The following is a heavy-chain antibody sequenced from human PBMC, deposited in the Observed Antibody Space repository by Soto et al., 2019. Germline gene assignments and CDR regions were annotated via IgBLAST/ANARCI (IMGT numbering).Heavy chain of an antibody. Sequence: ASVKVSCKASGYTFTSYGIRWVRQAPGQGLELMGWISAYNGNTNYAQKLQGRVTMTTDTSTSTAYMELRSLRSDDTAVYYCARDRLHYYDSSGYYSENYYGMDVWGQGTTVTVYS. CDR1: GYTFTSYG. J-gene: IGHJ6*02. CDR2: ISAYNGNT. V-gene: IGHV1-18*01. D-gene: IGHD3-22*01. CDR3: ARDRLHYYDSSGYYSENYYGMDV.